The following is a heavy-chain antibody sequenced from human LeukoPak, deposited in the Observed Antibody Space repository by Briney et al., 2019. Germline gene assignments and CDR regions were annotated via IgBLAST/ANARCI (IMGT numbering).Heavy chain of an antibody. CDR1: AFTFSNYG. Sequence: GGSLRLSCAASAFTFSNYGMNWVRQAPGKGLEWVSIISSGSSAIFSADALKGRFTISRDDAKNLLYLDMNSLRAEDTAVYYCARGHTAVTRYFDFWGQGTLVTVSS. D-gene: IGHD4-17*01. CDR3: ARGHTAVTRYFDF. V-gene: IGHV3-21*01. J-gene: IGHJ4*02. CDR2: ISSGSSAI.